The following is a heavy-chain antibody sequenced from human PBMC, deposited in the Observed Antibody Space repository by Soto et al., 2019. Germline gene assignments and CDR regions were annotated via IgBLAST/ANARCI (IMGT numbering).Heavy chain of an antibody. Sequence: QVQLVQSGAEVKKPGASVKVSCKASGYTFTSYAMHWVRQAPGQRLEGMGWINAGNGNTKYSQKFQGRVTITRDTSASTAYMGLRRLRSEDTAVYYCARAPGGYSGYGDVWGQGTLVTVSS. V-gene: IGHV1-3*01. CDR2: INAGNGNT. CDR3: ARAPGGYSGYGDV. J-gene: IGHJ4*02. D-gene: IGHD5-12*01. CDR1: GYTFTSYA.